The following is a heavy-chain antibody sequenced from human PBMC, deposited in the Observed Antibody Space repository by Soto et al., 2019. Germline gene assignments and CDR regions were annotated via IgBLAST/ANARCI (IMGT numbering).Heavy chain of an antibody. Sequence: QVQLVQSGAEVKEPGDSVRVSCEASGYTFTAYYIHWLRRAPGQGLEWMGWINPKFGDTTYAQDFQGRVSMTRDMSISTVYMEFLRLTSPDTAIYYCARNMDYYYGRGSGNGHGVWGQGTTVTVFS. CDR2: INPKFGDT. CDR1: GYTFTAYY. V-gene: IGHV1-2*02. J-gene: IGHJ6*02. CDR3: ARNMDYYYGRGSGNGHGV. D-gene: IGHD3-10*01.